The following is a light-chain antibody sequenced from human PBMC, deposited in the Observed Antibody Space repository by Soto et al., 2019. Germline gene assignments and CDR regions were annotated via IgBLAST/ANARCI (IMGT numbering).Light chain of an antibody. V-gene: IGLV2-23*01. CDR3: CSYAGGQRV. CDR1: GSDVGSHHL. Sequence: QSVLTQPASVSGSPGQSITISCTGIGSDVGSHHLVSWYQQHPGEAPKLMIYEGSKRPSGVSNRFSASKSGHTASLTISGLQAEDEADYYCCSYAGGQRVFGGGTKVTVL. J-gene: IGLJ3*02. CDR2: EGS.